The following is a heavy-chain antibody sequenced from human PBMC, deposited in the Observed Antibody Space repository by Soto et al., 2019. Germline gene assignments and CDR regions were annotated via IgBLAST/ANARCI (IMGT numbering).Heavy chain of an antibody. V-gene: IGHV3-21*01. D-gene: IGHD4-4*01. CDR1: RFTSSSYT. CDR3: TREGDYRDFDY. J-gene: IGHJ4*02. CDR2: IDSSSFYI. Sequence: SGGSLRLSCAASRFTSSSYTMNWVRQAPGKGLEWVSSIDSSSFYIYYADSVRGRFTISRDNAKNSLILQLNSLRAEDTAIYYCTREGDYRDFDYWGQGTLVTVSS.